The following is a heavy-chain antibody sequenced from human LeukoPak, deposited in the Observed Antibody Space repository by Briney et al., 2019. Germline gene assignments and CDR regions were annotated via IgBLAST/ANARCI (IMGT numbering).Heavy chain of an antibody. D-gene: IGHD3-3*01. CDR2: IYYSGST. Sequence: SETLSLTCTVSGDSITSSNYYWGWIRQPPGKGLEWIVSIYYSGSTHYNPSLKSRLTISVDTSRNQFSLKLRTVTAADTAVYYCARNITIFGVIPRGAGWFDPWGQGTLVTVSS. CDR1: GDSITSSNYY. J-gene: IGHJ5*02. V-gene: IGHV4-39*01. CDR3: ARNITIFGVIPRGAGWFDP.